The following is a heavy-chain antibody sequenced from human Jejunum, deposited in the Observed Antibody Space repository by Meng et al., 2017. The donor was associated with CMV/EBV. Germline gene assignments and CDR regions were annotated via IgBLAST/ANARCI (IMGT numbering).Heavy chain of an antibody. CDR2: MSYDGSNK. CDR1: GLTFSSDG. D-gene: IGHD4-11*01. J-gene: IGHJ4*02. V-gene: IGHV3-30*03. Sequence: VASGLTFSSDGMSWVRQAPGKGLECVTVMSYDGSNKYYAASVKGRFTISRDSSKNTLYLQMDSLRPEDTAVYYCAREDDYRNYFDYWGQGTLVTVSS. CDR3: AREDDYRNYFDY.